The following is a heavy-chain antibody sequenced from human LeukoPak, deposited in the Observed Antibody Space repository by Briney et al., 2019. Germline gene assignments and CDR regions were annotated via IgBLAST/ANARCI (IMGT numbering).Heavy chain of an antibody. V-gene: IGHV4-39*07. Sequence: SETLSLTCTVSGGSISSSSYYWGWIRQPPGKGLEWIGSIYYSGSTYYNPSLKSRVTMSVDTSKNQFSLKLSSVTAADTAVYYCARDHFGYYDFWSGYYGHNWFDPWGQGTLVTVSS. D-gene: IGHD3-3*01. J-gene: IGHJ5*02. CDR2: IYYSGST. CDR3: ARDHFGYYDFWSGYYGHNWFDP. CDR1: GGSISSSSYY.